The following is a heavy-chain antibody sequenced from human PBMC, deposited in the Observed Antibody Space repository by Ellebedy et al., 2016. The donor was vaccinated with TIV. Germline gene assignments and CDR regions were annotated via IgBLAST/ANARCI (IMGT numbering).Heavy chain of an antibody. CDR2: ISGYNGNT. J-gene: IGHJ4*02. D-gene: IGHD1-26*01. Sequence: ASVKVSCKASGYTFTSRGVSWVRQAPGQGLEWMGWISGYNGNTNYAQKLHGRLTMTTDTSTSTAYMELRSLRSDDTAVYYCARRTDSGSYYDYFNHWGQGTLVTVSS. V-gene: IGHV1-18*01. CDR1: GYTFTSRG. CDR3: ARRTDSGSYYDYFNH.